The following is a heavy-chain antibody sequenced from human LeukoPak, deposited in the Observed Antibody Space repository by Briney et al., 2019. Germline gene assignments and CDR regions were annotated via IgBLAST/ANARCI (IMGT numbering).Heavy chain of an antibody. Sequence: GRSLRLSCAASGFTFSSYGMHWVRQAPGKGLEWVAVIWYDGSNKYYADSVKGRFTISRDNSKNTLYLQMNSLRAEDTAVYYCARETSAFDIWGQGTMVTVSS. V-gene: IGHV3-33*01. CDR2: IWYDGSNK. J-gene: IGHJ3*02. CDR3: ARETSAFDI. CDR1: GFTFSSYG.